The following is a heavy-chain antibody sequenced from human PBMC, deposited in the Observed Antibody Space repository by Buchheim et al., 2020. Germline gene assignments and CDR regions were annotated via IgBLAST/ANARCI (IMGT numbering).Heavy chain of an antibody. J-gene: IGHJ6*02. Sequence: QVQLVESGGGVVQPGRSLRLSCAASGFTFSSYAMHWVRQAPGKGLEWVAVISYDGSNKYYADSVKGRFTISRDNSKNTLYLQMNSLSAEDTAVYYCARDRYYYDSSGTGGMDVWGQGTT. D-gene: IGHD3-22*01. CDR1: GFTFSSYA. CDR2: ISYDGSNK. CDR3: ARDRYYYDSSGTGGMDV. V-gene: IGHV3-30-3*01.